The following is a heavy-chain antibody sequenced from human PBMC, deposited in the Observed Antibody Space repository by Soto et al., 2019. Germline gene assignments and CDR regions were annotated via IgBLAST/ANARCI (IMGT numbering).Heavy chain of an antibody. CDR3: ARVAIVGATSKPPYYFDY. CDR1: GYTFTSYY. V-gene: IGHV1-46*01. J-gene: IGHJ4*02. CDR2: INPSGGST. D-gene: IGHD1-26*01. Sequence: ASVKVSCNASGYTFTSYYMHWVRQAPGQGLEWMGIINPSGGSTSYAQKFQGRVTMTRDTSTSTVYMELSSLRSEDTAVYYCARVAIVGATSKPPYYFDYWGQGTLVTVSS.